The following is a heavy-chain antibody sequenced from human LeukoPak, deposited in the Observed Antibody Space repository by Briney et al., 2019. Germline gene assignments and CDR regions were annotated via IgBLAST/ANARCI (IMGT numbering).Heavy chain of an antibody. CDR3: ARNHQGRTYYYYYYYMDV. D-gene: IGHD1-14*01. V-gene: IGHV4-59*01. CDR2: IYYGGST. J-gene: IGHJ6*03. CDR1: GGSISSYY. Sequence: SETLSLTCTVSGGSISSYYWSWIRQPPGKGLEWIGYIYYGGSTNYNPSLKSRVTISVDTSKNQFSLKLSSVTAADTAVYYCARNHQGRTYYYYYYYMDVWGKGTTVTVSS.